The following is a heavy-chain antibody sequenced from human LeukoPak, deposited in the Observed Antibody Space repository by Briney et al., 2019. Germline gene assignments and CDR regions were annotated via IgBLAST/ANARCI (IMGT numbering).Heavy chain of an antibody. Sequence: PGGSLRLSCAASGFTFSSYAMSWVRQAPGKGLEWVANIKQDGSEKYYVDSVKGRFTISRDNAKNSLYLQMNSLRAEDTAVYYCARDLLSGTGLWGQGTLVTVSS. CDR3: ARDLLSGTGL. V-gene: IGHV3-7*01. CDR2: IKQDGSEK. D-gene: IGHD1-7*01. J-gene: IGHJ4*02. CDR1: GFTFSSYA.